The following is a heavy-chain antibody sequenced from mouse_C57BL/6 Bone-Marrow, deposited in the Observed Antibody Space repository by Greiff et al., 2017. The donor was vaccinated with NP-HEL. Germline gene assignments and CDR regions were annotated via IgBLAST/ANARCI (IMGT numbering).Heavy chain of an antibody. CDR2: IYPSDSYT. CDR1: GYTFTSYW. J-gene: IGHJ2*01. CDR3: ARGGSIDY. V-gene: IGHV1-50*01. Sequence: VQLQQPGAELVKPGASVKLSCKASGYTFTSYWMQWVKQRPGQGLEWIGEIYPSDSYTNYNQKFKGKATLTVDTSSSTAYMQLSSLTSEDSAVYYCARGGSIDYWGQGTTLTVSS.